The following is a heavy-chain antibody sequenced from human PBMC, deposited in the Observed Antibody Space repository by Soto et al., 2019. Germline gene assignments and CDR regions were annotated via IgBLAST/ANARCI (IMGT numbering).Heavy chain of an antibody. CDR2: ISGSGGST. CDR1: GFTFSSYA. CDR3: AKEQLSVVEKWGAFDI. Sequence: EVQLLESGGGLVQPGGSLRLSCAASGFTFSSYAMSWVRQAPGKGLEWVSAISGSGGSTYYADSVKGRFTISRDNSKNTLYLQMNSLRAEDTAVYYCAKEQLSVVEKWGAFDIWGQGTMVTVSS. V-gene: IGHV3-23*01. D-gene: IGHD2-15*01. J-gene: IGHJ3*02.